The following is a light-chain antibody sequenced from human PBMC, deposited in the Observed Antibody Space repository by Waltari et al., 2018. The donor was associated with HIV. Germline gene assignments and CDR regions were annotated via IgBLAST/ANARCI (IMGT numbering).Light chain of an antibody. CDR2: LGS. CDR3: MEGSQRT. J-gene: IGKJ1*01. CDR1: QSLLHSNGYNY. Sequence: DIVMTQSPLSLPVTPGEPASISCRSSQSLLHSNGYNYLDWYLQKPGQSPQLLIYLGSNRASGVPDRFSGSGSGTDFTLKISRVEAEDVGVYYCMEGSQRTFGQGTKVEIK. V-gene: IGKV2-28*01.